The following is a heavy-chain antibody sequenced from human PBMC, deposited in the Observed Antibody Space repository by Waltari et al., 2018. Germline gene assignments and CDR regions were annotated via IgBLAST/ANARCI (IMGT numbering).Heavy chain of an antibody. CDR1: GDSVSSHSAA. Sequence: QVQLQQSGPGLVKPSQTLSLTCALSGDSVSSHSAAWNWNRKSPSRGLEWLGRTYDMSKWYNDYAVSVKSRITINPDTSKNQFSLQLNSVTPEDTAVYYCARAHEFAGTHGMDVWGQGTTVTVSS. CDR3: ARAHEFAGTHGMDV. V-gene: IGHV6-1*01. D-gene: IGHD6-13*01. J-gene: IGHJ6*02. CDR2: TYDMSKWYN.